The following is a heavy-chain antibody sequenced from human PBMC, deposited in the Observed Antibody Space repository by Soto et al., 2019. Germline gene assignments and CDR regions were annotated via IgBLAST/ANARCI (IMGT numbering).Heavy chain of an antibody. CDR3: ARMSTSISPGC. D-gene: IGHD3-3*02. CDR1: GFTLSTYS. Sequence: GGSLRLSCAASGFTLSTYSVNWVRQAPGKGLEWVAYINSTGTIKYYAGSVKGRFTISRDNAKNSLYLQMNSLRAEDTAVYYCARMSTSISPGCWGQGTLVTVSS. CDR2: INSTGTIK. V-gene: IGHV3-48*01. J-gene: IGHJ4*02.